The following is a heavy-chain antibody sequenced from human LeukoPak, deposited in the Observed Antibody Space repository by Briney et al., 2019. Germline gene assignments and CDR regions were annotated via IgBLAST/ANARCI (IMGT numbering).Heavy chain of an antibody. V-gene: IGHV3-74*01. Sequence: GGSLRLSCVVSGFTFSSYWMHWVRQAPGKGLVWVARIKSDGGTTSYAASVKGRFTISRDNAKSTLFLQMNSLRAEDTAVYYCARGSGYYVFDYWGQGTLVTVSS. J-gene: IGHJ4*02. CDR1: GFTFSSYW. CDR2: IKSDGGTT. CDR3: ARGSGYYVFDY. D-gene: IGHD3-3*01.